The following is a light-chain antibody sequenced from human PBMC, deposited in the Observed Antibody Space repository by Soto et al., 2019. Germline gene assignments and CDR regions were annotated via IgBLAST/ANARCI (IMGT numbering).Light chain of an antibody. CDR2: DVT. J-gene: IGLJ1*01. CDR1: SSDVGGYNS. Sequence: QSALTQPASVSGSPGLSIAISCSGTSSDVGGYNSVSWYQQYPGKAPKLIIHDVTNRPSGVSDRFSGSKSGNTASLTISGLQAEDEADYYCSSWTSSSYYVFGSGTKVTVL. CDR3: SSWTSSSYYV. V-gene: IGLV2-14*01.